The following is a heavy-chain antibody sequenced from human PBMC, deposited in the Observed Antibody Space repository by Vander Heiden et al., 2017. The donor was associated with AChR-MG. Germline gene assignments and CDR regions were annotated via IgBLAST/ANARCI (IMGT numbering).Heavy chain of an antibody. CDR2: INHSGST. D-gene: IGHD1-1*01. Sequence: QVQLQQWGAGLLKPSDTLSLTCAVYGGSFSGYYWSWIRQPPGKGLGWIGEINHSGSTNYNPSLKSRVTISVDTSKTQFSLKLSSVTAADTAVYYCARGGDVYNSYYFDYWGQGTLVTVSS. CDR1: GGSFSGYY. V-gene: IGHV4-34*01. CDR3: ARGGDVYNSYYFDY. J-gene: IGHJ4*02.